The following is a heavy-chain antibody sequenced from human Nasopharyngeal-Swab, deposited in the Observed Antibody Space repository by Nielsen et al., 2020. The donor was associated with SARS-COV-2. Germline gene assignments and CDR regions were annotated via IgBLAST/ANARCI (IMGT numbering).Heavy chain of an antibody. J-gene: IGHJ4*02. CDR1: GFTFSSYS. D-gene: IGHD3-3*01. CDR2: ITGSSTYI. Sequence: LSLTCAASGFTFSSYSMNWVRQAPGEGLEWVSSITGSSTYIYYADSLKGRFTISRDNAKNSLYLQMNSLRAEDTAIYYCARSPYYDFWSGYYSYFDYWGQGTLVTVSS. CDR3: ARSPYYDFWSGYYSYFDY. V-gene: IGHV3-21*01.